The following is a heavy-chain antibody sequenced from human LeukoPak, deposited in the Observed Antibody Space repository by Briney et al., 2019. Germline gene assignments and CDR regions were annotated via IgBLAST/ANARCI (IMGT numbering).Heavy chain of an antibody. Sequence: GSLRLSCAASGFTFSGYAMHWVRPAPGKGLEWVAVISISGNREHYADSVKGRFTIPRDNSKNTMYLQMNSLTPEDTAVYSCAREGSGSTWSSFDFWGQGSLVTVSS. CDR1: GFTFSGYA. V-gene: IGHV3-30-3*01. CDR2: ISISGNRE. J-gene: IGHJ4*02. D-gene: IGHD6-13*01. CDR3: AREGSGSTWSSFDF.